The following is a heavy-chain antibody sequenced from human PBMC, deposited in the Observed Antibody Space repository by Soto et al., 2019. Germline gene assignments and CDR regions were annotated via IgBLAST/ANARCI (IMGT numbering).Heavy chain of an antibody. CDR1: GYTFTSYA. J-gene: IGHJ5*02. V-gene: IGHV1-3*01. CDR3: ARARDTAMVTSWFDP. CDR2: INAGNGNT. Sequence: QVQLVQSGAEVKKPGASVKVSCKASGYTFTSYAMHWVRQAPGQRLEWMGWINAGNGNTKYSQKFQGIVTITRDTSSSTAYLELSSMRSEDTSVYYCARARDTAMVTSWFDPWGQGTLVTVSS. D-gene: IGHD5-18*01.